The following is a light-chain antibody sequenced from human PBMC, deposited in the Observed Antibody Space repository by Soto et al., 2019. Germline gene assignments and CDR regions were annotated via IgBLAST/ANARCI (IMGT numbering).Light chain of an antibody. J-gene: IGKJ5*01. V-gene: IGKV3-20*01. CDR3: QQYASSPLT. CDR2: GAS. CDR1: QSVGSRY. Sequence: EIVLTQSPGTLSLSPGEGATLSCRASQSVGSRYLAWYQQKPGQAPSLLIHGASSRPTGIPDRFSGSGSGTDFTLTISRLEPEDSAVYFCQQYASSPLTFGQGTRLEIK.